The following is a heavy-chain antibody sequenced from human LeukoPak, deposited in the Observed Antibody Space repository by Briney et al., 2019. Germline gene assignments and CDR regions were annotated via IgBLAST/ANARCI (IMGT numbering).Heavy chain of an antibody. Sequence: SETLSLTCTVSGVSISSYYWSWIRQPPGKGLEWIGYIYYSGSTNYNPSLKSRVTISVDTSKNQFSLKLSSVTAADTAVYYCARSRVWAYYDILTGYYEPPEYWGQGTLVTVSS. D-gene: IGHD3-9*01. J-gene: IGHJ4*02. CDR1: GVSISSYY. CDR2: IYYSGST. V-gene: IGHV4-59*01. CDR3: ARSRVWAYYDILTGYYEPPEY.